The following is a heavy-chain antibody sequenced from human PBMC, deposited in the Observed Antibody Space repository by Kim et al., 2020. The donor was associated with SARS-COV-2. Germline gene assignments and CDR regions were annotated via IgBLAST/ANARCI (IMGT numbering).Heavy chain of an antibody. CDR1: GFSLSISGVC. D-gene: IGHD2-21*01. Sequence: SGPTLVNPTQTLTLTCTFSGFSLSISGVCVSWIRQPPGKALEWLARIDRDDDKYYSRSLKTRLTISKDTSKNQVVLTMTNMDPEDTATYYCARAITRGYFYGMDVWGQGTTVTVSS. J-gene: IGHJ6*02. CDR2: IDRDDDK. V-gene: IGHV2-70*11. CDR3: ARAITRGYFYGMDV.